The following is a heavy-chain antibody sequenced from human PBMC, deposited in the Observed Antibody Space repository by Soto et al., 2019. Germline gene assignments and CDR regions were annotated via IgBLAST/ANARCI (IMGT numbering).Heavy chain of an antibody. CDR2: ISSSSSYI. CDR3: VKAYSDFWSGYFDY. CDR1: GFTFSSYS. D-gene: IGHD3-3*01. Sequence: GGSLRLSCAASGFTFSSYSMNWVRQAPGKGLEWVSSISSSSSYIYYADSVKGRFTISRDNAKSTLYLQMSSLRTEDTAVYYCVKAYSDFWSGYFDYWGRGTLVTVSS. V-gene: IGHV3-21*01. J-gene: IGHJ4*02.